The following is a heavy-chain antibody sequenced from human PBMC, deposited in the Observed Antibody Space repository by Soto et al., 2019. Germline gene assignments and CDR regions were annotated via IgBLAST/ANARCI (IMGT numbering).Heavy chain of an antibody. CDR3: ARDRERRFLEWLYYYYGMDV. D-gene: IGHD3-3*01. V-gene: IGHV6-1*01. CDR2: TYYRSKWYN. CDR1: GDSVSSNSAA. J-gene: IGHJ6*02. Sequence: PSQTLSLTCAISGDSVSSNSAAWNWIRQSPSRGLEWLGRTYYRSKWYNDYAVSVKSRITINPDTSKNQFSLQLNSVTPEDTAVYYCARDRERRFLEWLYYYYGMDVWGQGTTVTV.